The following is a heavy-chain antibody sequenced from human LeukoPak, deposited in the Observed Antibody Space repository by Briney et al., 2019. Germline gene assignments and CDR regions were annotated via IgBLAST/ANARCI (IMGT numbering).Heavy chain of an antibody. D-gene: IGHD1-1*01. J-gene: IGHJ4*02. Sequence: GSLRPSCAVSGPSFSDSYMTWVRQAPGKGLEWLSYISGNSGDTNYADSVKGRFTISRDNAENSLYLQMNSLRVEDTAVYYCARDPRTVRIWGQGTLVTVSS. CDR3: ARDPRTVRI. V-gene: IGHV3-11*06. CDR2: ISGNSGDT. CDR1: GPSFSDSY.